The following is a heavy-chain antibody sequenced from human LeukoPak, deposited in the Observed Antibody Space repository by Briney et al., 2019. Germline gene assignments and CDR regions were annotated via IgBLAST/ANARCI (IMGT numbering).Heavy chain of an antibody. J-gene: IGHJ1*01. CDR2: INHSGST. CDR3: ARHDRAAAGTSPEYFQH. CDR1: GGSFSGYY. V-gene: IGHV4-34*01. Sequence: SETLSLTCAVYGGSFSGYYWSWIRQPPGKGLEWIGEINHSGSTNYNPSLKSRVTISVDTSKNQFSLKLSSVTAADTAVYYCARHDRAAAGTSPEYFQHWGQGTLVTVSS. D-gene: IGHD6-13*01.